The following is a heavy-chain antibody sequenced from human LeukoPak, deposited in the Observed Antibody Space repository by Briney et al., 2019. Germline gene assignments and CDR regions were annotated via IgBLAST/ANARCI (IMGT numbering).Heavy chain of an antibody. D-gene: IGHD5-24*01. J-gene: IGHJ4*02. CDR3: ARDRGRDGYIFDY. V-gene: IGHV1-2*02. Sequence: ASVKVSCKASGCTFTGYYMHWVRQAPGQGLEWVGWINPNSGGTNYAQKFQGRVTMTRDTSISTAYMELSRLRSDDTAVYYCARDRGRDGYIFDYWGQGTLVTVSS. CDR2: INPNSGGT. CDR1: GCTFTGYY.